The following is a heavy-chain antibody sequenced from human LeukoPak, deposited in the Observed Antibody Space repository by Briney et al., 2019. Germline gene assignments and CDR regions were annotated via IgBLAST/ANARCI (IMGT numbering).Heavy chain of an antibody. J-gene: IGHJ1*01. CDR2: ISESHGGS. V-gene: IGHV3-23*01. CDR1: GFTFRNYF. D-gene: IGHD5/OR15-5a*01. Sequence: GGSLRLSCAASGFTFRNYFMNWVRQAPGKGLEWVSGISESHGGSYYADSVKGRFTISRDDSKDTLFLQMNSLRAEDTAVYYCVKGVWGVWWGQGTLVTVSS. CDR3: VKGVWGVW.